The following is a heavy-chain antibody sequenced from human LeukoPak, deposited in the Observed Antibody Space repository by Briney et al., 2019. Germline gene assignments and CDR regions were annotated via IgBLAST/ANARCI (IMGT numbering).Heavy chain of an antibody. Sequence: GGSLRLSCAASGFTFSSYAMHWVRQAPGKGLEYVSAISSNGGSTYYANSVKGRFTISRDNSKNTLYLQMGSLRAEDMAVYYCAKDYGDYVGWFDPWGQGTLVTVSS. V-gene: IGHV3-64*01. J-gene: IGHJ5*02. CDR3: AKDYGDYVGWFDP. CDR1: GFTFSSYA. D-gene: IGHD4-17*01. CDR2: ISSNGGST.